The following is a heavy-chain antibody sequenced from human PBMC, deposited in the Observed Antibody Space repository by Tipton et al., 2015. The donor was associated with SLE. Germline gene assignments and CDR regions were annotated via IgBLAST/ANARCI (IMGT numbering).Heavy chain of an antibody. CDR2: ISTSGST. Sequence: TLSLTCTVAGDSISGFYWNWIRQPPGRGLEWIGYISTSGSTFYNPSLKSRVTISIDTSKKQFSLNLSSVTAADTAVYYCVTGYGDDDFYYYYYMDVWGKGITVTVSS. J-gene: IGHJ6*03. V-gene: IGHV4-4*08. CDR1: GDSISGFY. D-gene: IGHD4-17*01. CDR3: VTGYGDDDFYYYYYMDV.